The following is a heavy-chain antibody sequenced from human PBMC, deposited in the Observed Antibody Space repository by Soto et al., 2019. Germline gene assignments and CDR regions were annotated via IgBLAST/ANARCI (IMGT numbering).Heavy chain of an antibody. D-gene: IGHD5-18*01. J-gene: IGHJ4*02. Sequence: GGSLRLSCAASGFTFSSYGMHWVRQAPGKGLEWVAVISYDGSNKYYADSVKGRFTISRDNSKNTLYLQMNSLRAEDTAVYYCAKDDSYGLFDYWGQGTLVTVSS. CDR2: ISYDGSNK. CDR3: AKDDSYGLFDY. V-gene: IGHV3-30*18. CDR1: GFTFSSYG.